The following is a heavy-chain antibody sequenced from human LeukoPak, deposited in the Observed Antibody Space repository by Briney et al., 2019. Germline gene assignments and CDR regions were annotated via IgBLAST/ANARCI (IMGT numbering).Heavy chain of an antibody. Sequence: SVTLSLTCTVSGDSISNYYWSWIRQPPGKGLEWIAFTYTSGSTNYNPSLKSRVTISVDTSKNQFSLKLSSVTAADTAVYYCARGPRDYGDYVGYWGQGTLVTVSS. CDR1: GDSISNYY. J-gene: IGHJ4*02. CDR3: ARGPRDYGDYVGY. D-gene: IGHD4-17*01. CDR2: TYTSGST. V-gene: IGHV4-4*08.